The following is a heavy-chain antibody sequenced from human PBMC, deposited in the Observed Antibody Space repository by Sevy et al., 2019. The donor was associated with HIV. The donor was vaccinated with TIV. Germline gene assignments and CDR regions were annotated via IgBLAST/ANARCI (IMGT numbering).Heavy chain of an antibody. J-gene: IGHJ4*02. V-gene: IGHV3-74*01. CDR2: IDSDGSGT. CDR3: ARARFCSGGSCYSDY. D-gene: IGHD2-15*01. Sequence: GGSLRLSCAVSGFTFSSYWMHWVRQAPGKGLVWVSRIDSDGSGTRYADSVKGRFTISRDNAKNTLYLQMNRLRAEDTAVYYCARARFCSGGSCYSDYWGQGTLVTVSS. CDR1: GFTFSSYW.